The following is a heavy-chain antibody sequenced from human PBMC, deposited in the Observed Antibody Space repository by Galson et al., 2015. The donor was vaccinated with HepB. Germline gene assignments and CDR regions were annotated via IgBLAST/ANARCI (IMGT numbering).Heavy chain of an antibody. Sequence: SLRLSCAASGFTFSDYYMSWIRQAPGKGLEWVSYISSSSSYTTYADSVKGRFTISRDNAKNSLYLQMNSLRAEDTAVYYCARDFDCSGGSCYPDYWGQGTLVTVSS. V-gene: IGHV3-11*05. CDR2: ISSSSSYT. CDR3: ARDFDCSGGSCYPDY. D-gene: IGHD2-15*01. CDR1: GFTFSDYY. J-gene: IGHJ4*02.